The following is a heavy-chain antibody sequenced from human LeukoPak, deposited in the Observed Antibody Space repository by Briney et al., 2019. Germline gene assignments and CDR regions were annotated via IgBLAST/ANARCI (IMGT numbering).Heavy chain of an antibody. CDR1: GFTFSDYY. Sequence: KPGGSLRLSCAASGFTFSDYYMSWIRQAPGKGLEWVSYISSSGSTIYYADSVKGRFTISRDNAKNSLYLQMNSLRAEDTAFYYCARDRGSTGIVGGNPRGGTFDIWGQGTMVTVSS. CDR3: ARDRGSTGIVGGNPRGGTFDI. J-gene: IGHJ3*02. D-gene: IGHD1-26*01. V-gene: IGHV3-11*01. CDR2: ISSSGSTI.